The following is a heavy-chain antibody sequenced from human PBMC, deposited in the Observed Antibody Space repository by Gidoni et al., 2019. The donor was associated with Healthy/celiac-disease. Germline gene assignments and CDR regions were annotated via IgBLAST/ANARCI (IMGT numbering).Heavy chain of an antibody. J-gene: IGHJ4*02. Sequence: QVQLVESGGGVVQPGRSLRLSCAASGFTFSSYAMHWVRQAPGKGLEWVAVISYDGSNKYYADSVKGRFTISRDNSKNTLYLQMNSLRAEDTAVYYCARGHYSSREYYFDYWGQGTLVTVSS. V-gene: IGHV3-30-3*01. D-gene: IGHD6-13*01. CDR2: ISYDGSNK. CDR3: ARGHYSSREYYFDY. CDR1: GFTFSSYA.